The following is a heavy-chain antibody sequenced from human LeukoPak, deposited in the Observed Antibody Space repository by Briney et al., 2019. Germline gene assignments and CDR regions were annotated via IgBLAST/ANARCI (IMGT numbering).Heavy chain of an antibody. Sequence: GGSLRLSCAASGFTFSDYWMHWVRHAPGKGLVWVSRIKSDGGLTNYADSVKGRFTISRDNTKNTLYLQLNSLRAEDTAVYYCTREGMGTSFSAWFDPWGQGTLVTVSS. CDR2: IKSDGGLT. D-gene: IGHD1-1*01. J-gene: IGHJ5*01. CDR1: GFTFSDYW. CDR3: TREGMGTSFSAWFDP. V-gene: IGHV3-74*01.